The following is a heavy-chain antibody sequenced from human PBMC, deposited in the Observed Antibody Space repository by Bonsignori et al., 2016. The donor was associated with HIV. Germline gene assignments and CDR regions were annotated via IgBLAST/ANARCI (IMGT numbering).Heavy chain of an antibody. V-gene: IGHV5-51*06. J-gene: IGHJ6*03. D-gene: IGHD5-12*01. CDR2: IYPGDSDT. CDR3: GRLAIVATNYYYYADV. CDR1: GYDFAGYW. Sequence: EVQLVQSGPEGKKPGESLKISCKGSGYDFAGYWIVWVRQMPGKGPEWMGIIYPGDSDTKYNPSFQGQITISADKSIRTAYLQWSSLRASDTAMYYCGRLAIVATNYYYYADVWGQGP.